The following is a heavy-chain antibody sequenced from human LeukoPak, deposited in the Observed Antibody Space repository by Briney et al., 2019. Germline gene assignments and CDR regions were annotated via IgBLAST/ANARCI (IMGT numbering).Heavy chain of an antibody. Sequence: GASVKVSCKASGYIFIDYYIHWVRQAPGQGLEWMGWVNHKNGAPKVAQKFRGRVTMTLDTSISTAYMEVSSLTSDDTAIYYCARPTRSGGSGYESFDYWGQGTLVTVSS. J-gene: IGHJ4*02. CDR1: GYIFIDYY. CDR2: VNHKNGAP. CDR3: ARPTRSGGSGYESFDY. D-gene: IGHD5-18*01. V-gene: IGHV1-2*02.